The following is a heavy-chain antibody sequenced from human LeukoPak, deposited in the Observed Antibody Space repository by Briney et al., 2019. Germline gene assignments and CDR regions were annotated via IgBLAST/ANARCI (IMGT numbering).Heavy chain of an antibody. Sequence: SETLSLTCTVSGGAISSSSHYWAWIRQPPGKGLEWIGSLHYSGSTYHNPSLKSRVIISVDTSKNQFSLKLSSVTAADTAVYYCASLGYCSGGSCYSIYGMDVWGQGTTVTVSS. J-gene: IGHJ6*02. V-gene: IGHV4-39*07. D-gene: IGHD2-15*01. CDR1: GGAISSSSHY. CDR3: ASLGYCSGGSCYSIYGMDV. CDR2: LHYSGST.